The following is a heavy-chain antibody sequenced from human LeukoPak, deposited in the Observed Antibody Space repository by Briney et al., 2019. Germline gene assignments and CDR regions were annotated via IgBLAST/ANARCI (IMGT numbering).Heavy chain of an antibody. CDR3: ARDTHIVATENDALDI. V-gene: IGHV1-18*01. J-gene: IGHJ3*02. CDR2: ISAYNGNT. CDR1: GYTFTSYG. D-gene: IGHD5-12*01. Sequence: ASVKVSCKASGYTFTSYGISWVRQAPGQGLEWMGWISAYNGNTNYAQKLQGRVTMTTDTSTSTAYMELRSLRSDDTAVYYCARDTHIVATENDALDIWGQGTMVTVSS.